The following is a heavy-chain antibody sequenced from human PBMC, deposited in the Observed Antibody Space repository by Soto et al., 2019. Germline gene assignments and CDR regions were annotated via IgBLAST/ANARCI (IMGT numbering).Heavy chain of an antibody. V-gene: IGHV3-11*01. D-gene: IGHD4-17*01. CDR1: GFTFSDNY. J-gene: IGHJ4*02. CDR3: AKDREYGDFFDY. Sequence: QVQLVESGGGLVKPGGSLRLSCAASGFTFSDNYMTWIRQAPGRGLEWVAYISDSGGSTYYADSVKGRFTISRDNSKNTLYLQMNSLRAEDTAVYYCAKDREYGDFFDYWGQGTLVTVSS. CDR2: ISDSGGST.